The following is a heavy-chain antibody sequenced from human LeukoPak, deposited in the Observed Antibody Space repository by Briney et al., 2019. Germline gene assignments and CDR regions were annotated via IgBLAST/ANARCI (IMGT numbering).Heavy chain of an antibody. Sequence: GGSLRLSCAASGFTFSRYGMHWVRQAPGKGLEWVALIWYDESHQYYADSAKGRFTISRDNSKNTLHLQMDSLRAEDTAVYYCARPYDGSYYFDLWGQGTLVTVSS. V-gene: IGHV3-33*01. CDR1: GFTFSRYG. D-gene: IGHD3-10*01. CDR3: ARPYDGSYYFDL. CDR2: IWYDESHQ. J-gene: IGHJ4*02.